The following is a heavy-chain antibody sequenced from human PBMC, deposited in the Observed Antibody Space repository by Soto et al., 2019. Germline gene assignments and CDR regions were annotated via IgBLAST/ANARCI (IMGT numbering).Heavy chain of an antibody. D-gene: IGHD2-15*01. Sequence: SETLSLTCSVSGDSISTVDYFWAWIRQPPGQALEYIGYIYKSTTTYYNPSFESRVDISLDTSKSQFSLKVTSVTAADTAVYFCARGRYCLTGRCFPNWFDSWGQGTLVTVSS. J-gene: IGHJ5*01. CDR3: ARGRYCLTGRCFPNWFDS. V-gene: IGHV4-30-4*01. CDR2: IYKSTTT. CDR1: GDSISTVDYF.